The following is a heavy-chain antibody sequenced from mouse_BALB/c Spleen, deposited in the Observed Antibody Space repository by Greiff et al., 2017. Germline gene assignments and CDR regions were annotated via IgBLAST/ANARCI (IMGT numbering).Heavy chain of an antibody. V-gene: IGHV2-3*01. CDR2: IWGDGST. Sequence: VKLMESGPGLVAPSPCLSITCTASGFSLTSYGVSWVRQPPGKGLEWMGVIWGDGSTNYHSALISRLSISKDNSKSQVFLKLNSLQTDDTATYYCARADGYYYAMDYWGQGTSVTVSA. D-gene: IGHD2-3*01. CDR1: GFSLTSYG. J-gene: IGHJ4*01. CDR3: ARADGYYYAMDY.